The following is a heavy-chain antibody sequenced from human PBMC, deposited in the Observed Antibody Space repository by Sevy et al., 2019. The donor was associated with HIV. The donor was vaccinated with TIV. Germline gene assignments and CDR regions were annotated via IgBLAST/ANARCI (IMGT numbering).Heavy chain of an antibody. D-gene: IGHD3-22*01. CDR2: IYPEDSET. CDR3: ATSRSGYFDSSGYYIY. CDR1: GYSFTSHW. V-gene: IGHV5-51*01. J-gene: IGHJ4*02. Sequence: GESLKISCQGSGYSFTSHWIGWVRHMPGKGLEWMGIIYPEDSETRYSPSFQGQVTFSADKSISTAYLQWSSLKASDTAMYYCATSRSGYFDSSGYYIYWGQGTPVTVSS.